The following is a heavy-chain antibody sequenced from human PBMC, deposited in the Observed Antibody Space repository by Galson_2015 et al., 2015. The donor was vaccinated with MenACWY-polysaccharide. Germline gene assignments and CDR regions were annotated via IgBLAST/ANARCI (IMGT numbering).Heavy chain of an antibody. D-gene: IGHD6-25*01. J-gene: IGHJ3*02. V-gene: IGHV3-11*01. CDR3: ARSAWLDI. CDR2: ISSSSGII. CDR1: Y. Sequence: YWTWIRQHPGKGLECISHISSSSGIIYYADSVKGRFTISRDNAKNSLYLQMNSLRAEDTAMYYCARSAWLDIWGQGTMVTVSS.